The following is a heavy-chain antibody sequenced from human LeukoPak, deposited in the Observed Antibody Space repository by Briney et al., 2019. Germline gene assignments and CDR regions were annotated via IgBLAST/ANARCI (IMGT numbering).Heavy chain of an antibody. V-gene: IGHV1-69*05. J-gene: IGHJ4*02. CDR2: IIPMFGTP. CDR3: ARGRSIRGWDYFDY. CDR1: GGTFSSYA. D-gene: IGHD6-19*01. Sequence: SVKVSCKASGGTFSSYAISWVRQAPGQGLEWMGGIIPMFGTPNYAQKFQGRVTITTDESTSTAYMELSSLRSEDTAVYYCARGRSIRGWDYFDYWGQETLVTVST.